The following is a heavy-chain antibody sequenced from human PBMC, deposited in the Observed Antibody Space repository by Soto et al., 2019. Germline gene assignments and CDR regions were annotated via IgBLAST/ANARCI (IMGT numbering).Heavy chain of an antibody. Sequence: LGESLKISCKGSGYSFTSYWIGWVRQMPGKGLEWMGIIYPGDSDTRYSPSFQGQVTISADKSISTAYLQWSSLKASDTAMYYCACSDSSCYYSLVAFSIWGQGTMVPVSS. J-gene: IGHJ3*02. CDR1: GYSFTSYW. D-gene: IGHD3-22*01. V-gene: IGHV5-51*01. CDR3: ACSDSSCYYSLVAFSI. CDR2: IYPGDSDT.